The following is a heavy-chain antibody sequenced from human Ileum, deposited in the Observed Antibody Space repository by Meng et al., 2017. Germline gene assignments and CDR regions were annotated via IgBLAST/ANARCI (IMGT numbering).Heavy chain of an antibody. CDR1: GGSLGSAAYY. CDR2: IHCTGST. CDR3: ARGVSAAGLFDN. V-gene: IGHV4-31*03. J-gene: IGHJ4*02. D-gene: IGHD2-2*01. Sequence: QVQLQESGPGLVKVSQTLSLTCTVSGGSLGSAAYYWTWIRQHPAKGLEWIGYIHCTGSTSYNPSLESRTSTSIDTSNNRFSLKVTSVTAADTAVYYCARGVSAAGLFDNWGPGTLVTVSS.